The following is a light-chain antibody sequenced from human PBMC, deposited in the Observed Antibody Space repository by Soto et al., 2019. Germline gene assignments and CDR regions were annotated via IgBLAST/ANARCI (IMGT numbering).Light chain of an antibody. CDR1: QSVSSSY. CDR3: QQYGSSTV. CDR2: GAS. J-gene: IGKJ5*01. V-gene: IGKV3-20*01. Sequence: EIVLTQSPGTLSLSPGERATLSCRASQSVSSSYLAWYQQKPGQAPRLLIYGASSRATGIPDRFSGSGSGTDFTLTISRLEPEYFAVYYCQQYGSSTVFGQGTRLEIK.